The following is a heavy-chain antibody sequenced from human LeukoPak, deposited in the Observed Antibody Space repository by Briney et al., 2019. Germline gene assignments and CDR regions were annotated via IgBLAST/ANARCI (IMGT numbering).Heavy chain of an antibody. V-gene: IGHV4-31*03. Sequence: SETLSLTCTVSGGSISSGGYYWSWIRQHPGKGLEWIGYIYYSGSTYYNPSLKSRVTISVDTSKNQFSLKLSSVTAADTAVYYCARKVSSGYNWFDPWGQGTLVTVSS. CDR2: IYYSGST. D-gene: IGHD3-10*01. CDR1: GGSISSGGYY. J-gene: IGHJ5*02. CDR3: ARKVSSGYNWFDP.